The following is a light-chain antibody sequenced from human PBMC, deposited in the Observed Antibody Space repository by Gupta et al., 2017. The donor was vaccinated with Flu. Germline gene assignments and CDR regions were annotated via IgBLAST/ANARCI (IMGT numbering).Light chain of an antibody. J-gene: IGLJ3*02. CDR1: SSNIKNNF. CDR2: RNN. Sequence: SSSNIKNNFVYGDQQLPGTAPKLLIYRNNHRPSGAPDRFSGSKSGTSASLAISGLRSEDEADYYCAAWDDSLVGWVFGGGTKLTVL. CDR3: AAWDDSLVGWV. V-gene: IGLV1-47*01.